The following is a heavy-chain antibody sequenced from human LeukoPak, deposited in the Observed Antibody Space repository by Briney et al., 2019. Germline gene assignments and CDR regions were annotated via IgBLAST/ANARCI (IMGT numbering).Heavy chain of an antibody. CDR2: IKQDGSEK. D-gene: IGHD3-10*01. Sequence: GGSLRLSCAASGFTFSSNWMSWVRQAPGKGLEWVANIKQDGSEKYYVDSVKGRFTISRDNAKNSLYLQMNSLRAEDTAVYYCARVPSDFDYWGQGTLVTVSS. CDR3: ARVPSDFDY. CDR1: GFTFSSNW. J-gene: IGHJ4*02. V-gene: IGHV3-7*01.